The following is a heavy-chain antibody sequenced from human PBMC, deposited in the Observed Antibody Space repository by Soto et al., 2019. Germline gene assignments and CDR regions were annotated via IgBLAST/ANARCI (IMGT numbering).Heavy chain of an antibody. D-gene: IGHD5-12*01. CDR3: ARGYSGYDSAYYFDY. CDR2: IYPGDSDT. Sequence: PGESLKISCKGSGYSFTSYWIGWVRQMPGKGLEWMGIIYPGDSDTRYSPSFQGQVTISADKSISTAYLQWNSLKASDTAMYYWARGYSGYDSAYYFDYWGLGTLVTVSS. J-gene: IGHJ4*02. V-gene: IGHV5-51*01. CDR1: GYSFTSYW.